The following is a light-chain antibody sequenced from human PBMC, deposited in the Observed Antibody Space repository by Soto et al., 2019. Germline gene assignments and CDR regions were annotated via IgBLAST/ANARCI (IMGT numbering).Light chain of an antibody. Sequence: QSALTQPASMSGSPGQSITISCTRSSSDIGSYNYVSWYQHHPGKAPKLLIYDVTTRPSGISNRFSGSKSGHTASLTISGLQAEDGADYYCASYVSSSDVFVFGPGTKLTVL. J-gene: IGLJ1*01. V-gene: IGLV2-14*03. CDR3: ASYVSSSDVFV. CDR2: DVT. CDR1: SSDIGSYNY.